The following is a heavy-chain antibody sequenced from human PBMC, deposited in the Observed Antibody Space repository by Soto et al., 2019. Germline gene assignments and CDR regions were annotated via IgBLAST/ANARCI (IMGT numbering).Heavy chain of an antibody. CDR2: INSDGSST. V-gene: IGHV3-74*01. CDR1: GFTFSSYW. CDR3: ARAPYYYGSGSYYSY. J-gene: IGHJ4*02. Sequence: LRLSCAASGFTFSSYWMHWVRQAPGKGLVWVSRINSDGSSTSYADSVKGRFTISRDNAKNTLYLQMNSLRAEDTAVYYCARAPYYYGSGSYYSYWGQGTLVTVSS. D-gene: IGHD3-10*01.